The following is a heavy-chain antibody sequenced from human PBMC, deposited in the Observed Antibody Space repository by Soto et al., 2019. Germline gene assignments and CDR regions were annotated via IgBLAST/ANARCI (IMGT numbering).Heavy chain of an antibody. J-gene: IGHJ4*02. Sequence: SETLSLTCAVSGGSISSSNWWSWVRQPPGKGLEWIGEIYHSGSTNYNPSLKSRVTISVDKSKNQFSLKLSSVTAADTAVYYCARSLFSAAGINDYWGQGTLVTVSS. D-gene: IGHD6-13*01. CDR3: ARSLFSAAGINDY. V-gene: IGHV4-4*02. CDR2: IYHSGST. CDR1: GGSISSSNW.